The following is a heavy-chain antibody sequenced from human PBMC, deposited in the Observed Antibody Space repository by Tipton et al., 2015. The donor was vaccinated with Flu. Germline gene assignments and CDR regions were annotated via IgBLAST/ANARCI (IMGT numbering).Heavy chain of an antibody. CDR3: AREGPSNYDILPGYPYRDYYYGMDV. Sequence: CAASGFTFSSYEMNWVRQAPGKGLEWVSYISSSGSTIYYADSVKGRFTISRDNAKNSLYLQMNSLRAEDTAVYYCAREGPSNYDILPGYPYRDYYYGMDVWGQGTTVTVSS. CDR2: ISSSGSTI. J-gene: IGHJ6*02. CDR1: GFTFSSYE. V-gene: IGHV3-48*03. D-gene: IGHD3-9*01.